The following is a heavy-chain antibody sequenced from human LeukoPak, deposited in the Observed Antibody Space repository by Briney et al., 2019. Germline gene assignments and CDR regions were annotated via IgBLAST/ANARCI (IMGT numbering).Heavy chain of an antibody. D-gene: IGHD1-1*01. J-gene: IGHJ4*02. CDR1: GYTFTGYH. Sequence: GASVTVSCTASGYTFTGYHMHWVRQAPGQGLEWMGRINPNSGDTNYAQKFQGRVTVTRDTSISTAYMELSRLRSDDTAVYYCARDPQGTQVPMDRWGQGTLVTVSS. CDR2: INPNSGDT. CDR3: ARDPQGTQVPMDR. V-gene: IGHV1-2*06.